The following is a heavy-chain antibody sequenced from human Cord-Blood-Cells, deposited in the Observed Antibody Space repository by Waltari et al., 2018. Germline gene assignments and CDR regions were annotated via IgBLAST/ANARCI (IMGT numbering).Heavy chain of an antibody. CDR3: AKDTSYGSGSYYLDY. Sequence: EVQLVESGGALVQPGRSLRLSCAASGFTFCDSALHSVRQSPGKGLEWVSGISWNSGSIGYADSVKGRFTISRDNAKNSLYLQMNSLRAEDTALYYCAKDTSYGSGSYYLDYWGQGTLVTVSS. J-gene: IGHJ4*02. CDR1: GFTFCDSA. CDR2: ISWNSGSI. V-gene: IGHV3-9*01. D-gene: IGHD3-10*01.